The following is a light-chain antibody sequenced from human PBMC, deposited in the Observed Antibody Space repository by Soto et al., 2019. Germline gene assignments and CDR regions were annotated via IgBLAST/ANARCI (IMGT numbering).Light chain of an antibody. CDR1: QSITTW. CDR3: QEYKSYPYT. V-gene: IGKV1-5*01. CDR2: DAS. Sequence: DIQMTQSPSTLSASVGDRVTITCRAGQSITTWLAWYQQKPGKAPKLLIYDASSLENGVPSRFSGSGSGTEFALTISSLQPDDFATYYCQEYKSYPYTFGQGTNLEIK. J-gene: IGKJ2*01.